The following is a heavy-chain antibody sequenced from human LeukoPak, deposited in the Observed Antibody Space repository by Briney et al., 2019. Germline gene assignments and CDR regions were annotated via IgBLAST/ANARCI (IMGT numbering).Heavy chain of an antibody. CDR2: IYHSGST. V-gene: IGHV4-38-2*01. Sequence: PSETLSLTCAVSGYSISSGYYWGWIRQPPGKGLEWIGSIYHSGSTYYSPSLKSRVTISVDTSKNQFSLKLSSVTAADTAVYYCARSVDTAMGPFDYWGQGTLVTVSS. CDR3: ARSVDTAMGPFDY. D-gene: IGHD5-18*01. J-gene: IGHJ4*02. CDR1: GYSISSGYY.